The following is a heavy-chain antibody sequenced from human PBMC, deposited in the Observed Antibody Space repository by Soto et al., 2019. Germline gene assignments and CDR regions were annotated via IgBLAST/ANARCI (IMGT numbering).Heavy chain of an antibody. J-gene: IGHJ4*02. V-gene: IGHV1-46*02. CDR3: ARGGHIAVVTASFDN. CDR2: THPSGVGT. D-gene: IGHD2-21*02. Sequence: QVQLVQSGAEVRKPGASVKVSCNQSGYTFKTYFLHCLRQPPGQPLEWMEVTHPSGVGTTNAQKFLGRVTVTRDTSTTTVFMELSSLRSDDTAVYYCARGGHIAVVTASFDNWGQGTLVTVSS. CDR1: GYTFKTYF.